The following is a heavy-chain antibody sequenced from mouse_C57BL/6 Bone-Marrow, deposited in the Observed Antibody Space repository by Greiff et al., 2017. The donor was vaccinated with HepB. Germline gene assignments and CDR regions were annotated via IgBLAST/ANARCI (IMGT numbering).Heavy chain of an antibody. J-gene: IGHJ3*01. D-gene: IGHD2-1*01. V-gene: IGHV14-4*01. CDR2: IDPENGDT. Sequence: VQLQQSGAELVRPGASVKLSCTASGFNIKDDYMHWVKQRPEQGLEWIGWIDPENGDTEYASKFQGKATITADTSSNTAYLQLSSLTSEDTAVYYCTTPYGNYLCAYWGQGTLGTVSA. CDR1: GFNIKDDY. CDR3: TTPYGNYLCAY.